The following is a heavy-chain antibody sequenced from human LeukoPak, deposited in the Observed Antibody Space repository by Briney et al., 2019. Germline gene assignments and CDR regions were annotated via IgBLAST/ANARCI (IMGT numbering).Heavy chain of an antibody. CDR1: GFTFSSYA. CDR3: AKDTVAAVAVPL. J-gene: IGHJ4*02. D-gene: IGHD6-19*01. Sequence: GGSLRLSGAASGFTFSSYAMSWVRQAPGKGLEWVSAISGRGGVTYYADSVKGRFTISRDNSKNTLYLQMNSLRAEDTAVYYCAKDTVAAVAVPLWGQGTLVTVSS. CDR2: ISGRGGVT. V-gene: IGHV3-23*01.